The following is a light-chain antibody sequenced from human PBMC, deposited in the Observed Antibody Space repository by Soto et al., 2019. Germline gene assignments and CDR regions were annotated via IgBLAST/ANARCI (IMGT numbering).Light chain of an antibody. Sequence: AIRMTQSPSSLSASTGDRVTITCRASQGISSYLAWYQQKPGKAPKLLIYAASTLQSGVPSRFSGSGSGTDFTLTITSLQPEEFATYYCQQYNSYSATFGQGTRLEIK. CDR2: AAS. V-gene: IGKV1-8*01. CDR3: QQYNSYSAT. CDR1: QGISSY. J-gene: IGKJ5*01.